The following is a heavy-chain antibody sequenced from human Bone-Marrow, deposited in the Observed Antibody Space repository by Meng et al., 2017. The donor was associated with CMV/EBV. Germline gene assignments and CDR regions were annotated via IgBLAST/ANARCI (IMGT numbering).Heavy chain of an antibody. CDR1: GFTVSSNY. J-gene: IGHJ3*02. CDR2: NYSGGST. Sequence: GESLKISCAASGFTVSSNYMSWVRQAPGKGLEWVSVNYSGGSTYYADSVKGRFTISRDNSKNTLYLQMNSLRAEDTAVYYCAKDEAVPAGGFYAVDIWGQGTMVTVSS. V-gene: IGHV3-53*05. CDR3: AKDEAVPAGGFYAVDI. D-gene: IGHD2-2*01.